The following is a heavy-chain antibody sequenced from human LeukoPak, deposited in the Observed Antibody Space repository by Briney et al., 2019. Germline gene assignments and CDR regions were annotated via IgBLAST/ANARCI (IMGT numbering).Heavy chain of an antibody. CDR3: ARGHYDILTGYYMRAYYFDY. J-gene: IGHJ4*02. CDR1: GHTFTGYY. V-gene: IGHV1-2*02. CDR2: INPNSGGT. D-gene: IGHD3-9*01. Sequence: GASVKVSCKASGHTFTGYYMHWVRQAPGQGLEWMGWINPNSGGTDYAQKFQGRVTMTRDTSISTAYMELSRLRSDDTAVYYCARGHYDILTGYYMRAYYFDYWGQGTLVTVSS.